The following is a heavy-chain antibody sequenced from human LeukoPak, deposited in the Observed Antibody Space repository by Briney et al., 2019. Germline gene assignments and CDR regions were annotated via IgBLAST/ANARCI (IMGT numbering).Heavy chain of an antibody. CDR1: GRSFSGYY. V-gene: IGHV4-34*01. J-gene: IGHJ4*02. CDR3: ARALRMAMVRGVIIRGYYFDY. D-gene: IGHD3-10*01. Sequence: PSETLSLTCAVYGRSFSGYYWSWIRQPPGKGLEWIGEINHSGSTNYNPSLKSRVTISVDTSKNQFSLKLSSVTAADTAVYYCARALRMAMVRGVIIRGYYFDYWGQGTLVTVSS. CDR2: INHSGST.